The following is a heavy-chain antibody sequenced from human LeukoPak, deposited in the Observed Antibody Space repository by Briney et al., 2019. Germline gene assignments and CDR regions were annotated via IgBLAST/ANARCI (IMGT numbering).Heavy chain of an antibody. J-gene: IGHJ4*02. CDR3: TTDLVSGWYFDY. D-gene: IGHD6-19*01. CDR2: IKSKTDGGTT. CDR1: GFTFSDYY. Sequence: GGSLRLSCAASGFTFSDYYMSWVRQAPGKGLEWVGRIKSKTDGGTTDYAAPVKGRFTISRDDSKNTLYLQMNSLKTEDTAVYYCTTDLVSGWYFDYWGQGTLVTVSS. V-gene: IGHV3-15*01.